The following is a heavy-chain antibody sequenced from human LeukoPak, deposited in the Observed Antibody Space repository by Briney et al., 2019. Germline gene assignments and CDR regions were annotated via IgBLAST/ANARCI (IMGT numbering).Heavy chain of an antibody. Sequence: PSETLSLTCTVSGGSISSYYWSWIRQPPGKGLEWIGYIYYSGSTNYNPSLKSRVTISVDTSKNQFSLKLSSVTAADTAVYYCASSPGYSGYHFDYWGQGTLVTVSS. CDR1: GGSISSYY. D-gene: IGHD5-12*01. V-gene: IGHV4-59*12. CDR2: IYYSGST. CDR3: ASSPGYSGYHFDY. J-gene: IGHJ4*02.